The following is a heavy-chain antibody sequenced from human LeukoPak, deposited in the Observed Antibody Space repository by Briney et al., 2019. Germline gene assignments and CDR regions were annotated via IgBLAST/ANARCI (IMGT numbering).Heavy chain of an antibody. CDR1: GFTFDDYT. CDR3: AKGYRIVSGSLDY. J-gene: IGHJ4*02. D-gene: IGHD3-10*01. Sequence: GGSLRLSCAASGFTFDDYTMHWVRQAPGKGLEWVSLISWDGGSTYYADSVKGRFTISRDNSKNSLYLQMNTLRTEDTASYYCAKGYRIVSGSLDYWGQGTLVTVSS. CDR2: ISWDGGST. V-gene: IGHV3-43*01.